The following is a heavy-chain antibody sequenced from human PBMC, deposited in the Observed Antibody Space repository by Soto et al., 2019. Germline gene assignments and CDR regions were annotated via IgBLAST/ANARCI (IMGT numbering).Heavy chain of an antibody. D-gene: IGHD3-10*01. Sequence: GSLRLSCAASGFTFRDYSMNWIRQAPAKGLEWVSYISSVSYSATHYADSVRGRFTISRDNAKNSLYLQMNNLRDDDTAIYYCARRGVTAFDYYGHGPLVTVAS. V-gene: IGHV3-48*02. J-gene: IGHJ4*01. CDR1: GFTFRDYS. CDR2: ISSVSYSAT. CDR3: ARRGVTAFDY.